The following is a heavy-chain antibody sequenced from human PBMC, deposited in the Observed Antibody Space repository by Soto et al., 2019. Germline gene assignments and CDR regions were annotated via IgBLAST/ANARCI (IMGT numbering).Heavy chain of an antibody. V-gene: IGHV4-39*01. CDR2: IYYSGST. D-gene: IGHD3-3*02. CDR1: GGSISSSSYY. CDR3: ASPKIAFYNWFDP. J-gene: IGHJ5*02. Sequence: SETLSLTCTVSGGSISSSSYYWGWIRQPPGKGLEWIGSIYYSGSTYYKKSLKSRVTISVDTSKNQLSLKLSSVTAADTAVYYCASPKIAFYNWFDPWGQGTLVTVSS.